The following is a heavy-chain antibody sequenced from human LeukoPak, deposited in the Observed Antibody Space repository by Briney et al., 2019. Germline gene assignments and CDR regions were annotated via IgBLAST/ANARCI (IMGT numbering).Heavy chain of an antibody. J-gene: IGHJ4*02. CDR1: GYTFTGYY. V-gene: IGHV1-2*06. Sequence: ASVKVSCKASGYTFTGYYIHWVRQAPGQGLEWMGRINPNSGGTDYAQKFQGRVTMTRDTSISTAYMELSRLRSDDTAIYYCAAGYYGSGSYCHWGQGTLVTVSS. CDR3: AAGYYGSGSYCH. CDR2: INPNSGGT. D-gene: IGHD3-10*01.